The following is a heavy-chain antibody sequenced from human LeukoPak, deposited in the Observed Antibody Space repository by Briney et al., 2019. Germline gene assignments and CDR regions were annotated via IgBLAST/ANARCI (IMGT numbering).Heavy chain of an antibody. CDR1: GGTFSSYA. Sequence: RASVKVSCKASGGTFSSYAISWVRQSPGQGLEWMGRIIPIFGTANYAQKFQGRVTITTDESTSTAYMELSSLRSEDTAVYYCARDMDMATTESWGQGTLVTVSS. D-gene: IGHD5-12*01. CDR3: ARDMDMATTES. V-gene: IGHV1-69*05. J-gene: IGHJ5*02. CDR2: IIPIFGTA.